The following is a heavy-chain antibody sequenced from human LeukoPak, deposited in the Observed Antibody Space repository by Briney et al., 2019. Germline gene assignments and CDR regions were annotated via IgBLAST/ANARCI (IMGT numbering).Heavy chain of an antibody. V-gene: IGHV4-34*01. CDR3: ARGRRIAARPPFDY. CDR1: GGSSSGYY. CDR2: INHSGST. J-gene: IGHJ4*02. Sequence: SETLSLTCAVYGGSSSGYYWSWIRQPPGKGLEWIGEINHSGSTNYNPSLKSRVTISVDTSKNQFSLKLSSVTAADTAVYYCARGRRIAARPPFDYWGQGTLVTVSS. D-gene: IGHD6-6*01.